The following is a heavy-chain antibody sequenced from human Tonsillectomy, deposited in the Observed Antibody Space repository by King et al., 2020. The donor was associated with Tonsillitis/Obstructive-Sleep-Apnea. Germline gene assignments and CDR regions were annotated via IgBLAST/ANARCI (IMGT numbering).Heavy chain of an antibody. Sequence: QLQESGPGLVKPSETLSLTCTVSGGSISSSSYYWGWIRQPPGKGLEWIGSIYYSGSTYYNPSLKSRVTISVDTSKNQFSLKLSSVTAADTAVYYCARHPPPPSSGSHLDYWGQGTLVTVSS. V-gene: IGHV4-39*01. CDR2: IYYSGST. D-gene: IGHD1-26*01. CDR3: ARHPPPPSSGSHLDY. J-gene: IGHJ4*02. CDR1: GGSISSSSYY.